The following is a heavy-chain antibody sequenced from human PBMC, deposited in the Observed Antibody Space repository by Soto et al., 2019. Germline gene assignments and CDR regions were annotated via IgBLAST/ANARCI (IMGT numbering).Heavy chain of an antibody. CDR1: GXTFSTYS. CDR3: AKSYSSNWYDYFDY. CDR2: ISGSDGRT. J-gene: IGHJ4*02. D-gene: IGHD6-13*01. Sequence: HPXGSLRLCCAASGXTFSTYSMSWVRQAPGKGLEWVSCISGSDGRTYYADSVKGRFTISRDKSKNTLYLQMNTMRAEDTALYYCAKSYSSNWYDYFDYWGQGTLGTVSS. V-gene: IGHV3-23*01.